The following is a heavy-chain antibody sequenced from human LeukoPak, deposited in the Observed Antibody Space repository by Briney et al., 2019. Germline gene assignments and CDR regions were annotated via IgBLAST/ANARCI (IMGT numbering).Heavy chain of an antibody. J-gene: IGHJ3*02. Sequence: GESLKISCKGSGYTFASYWIAWVRQMPGKGLEWMGSIYPGDSDTTYSPSFQGQVTISADKSIATAYLQWSSLKASDTAMYYCARRAHHDAFDIWGQGTMVTVSS. CDR3: ARRAHHDAFDI. CDR2: IYPGDSDT. CDR1: GYTFASYW. V-gene: IGHV5-51*01.